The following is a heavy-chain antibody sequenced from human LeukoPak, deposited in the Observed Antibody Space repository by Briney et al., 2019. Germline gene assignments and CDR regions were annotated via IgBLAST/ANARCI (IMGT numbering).Heavy chain of an antibody. V-gene: IGHV1-69*01. CDR3: ASRYCSGGNCFSRDYYYCYMDV. D-gene: IGHD2-15*01. Sequence: SSVKVSCKASGGTFRNYGFTWVRQAPGQGLEWMGGIIPIFGTGKYAQKFQGRVTITADESTSTAYMELSSLRSEDTAVYYCASRYCSGGNCFSRDYYYCYMDVWGKGTTVTVSS. J-gene: IGHJ6*03. CDR1: GGTFRNYG. CDR2: IIPIFGTG.